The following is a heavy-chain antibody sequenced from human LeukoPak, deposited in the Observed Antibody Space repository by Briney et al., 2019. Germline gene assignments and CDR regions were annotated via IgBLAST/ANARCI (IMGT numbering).Heavy chain of an antibody. CDR2: INPNSGGT. V-gene: IGHV1-2*02. CDR3: ARVAGLYNWFDP. J-gene: IGHJ5*02. D-gene: IGHD6-13*01. Sequence: ASVKVSCKASGYTFTGYYMHWVRQAPGQGLEWMGWINPNSGGTNYAQKFQGRVTMTGDTSISAAYMELSRLRSDDTAVYYCARVAGLYNWFDPWGQGTLVTVSS. CDR1: GYTFTGYY.